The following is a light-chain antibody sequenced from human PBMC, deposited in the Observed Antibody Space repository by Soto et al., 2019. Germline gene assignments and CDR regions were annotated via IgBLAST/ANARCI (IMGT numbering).Light chain of an antibody. Sequence: DIQLTQSPSTLSASVGDRVTITCRANQSFNGWLAWYQQTAGKAPNLLISKASTLQSGVPSRFSGSGSGTEFTLTISSLQPDDFATYYCQQYNNYPYTFGQGTKLEIK. CDR2: KAS. CDR1: QSFNGW. CDR3: QQYNNYPYT. V-gene: IGKV1-5*03. J-gene: IGKJ2*01.